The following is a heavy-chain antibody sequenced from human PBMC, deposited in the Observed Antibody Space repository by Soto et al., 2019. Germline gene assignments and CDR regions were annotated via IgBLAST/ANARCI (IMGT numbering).Heavy chain of an antibody. CDR1: GGSISSGGYY. V-gene: IGHV4-31*03. CDR3: ASGLYYGDYVSDNCFDP. D-gene: IGHD4-17*01. Sequence: TSETLSLTCTVSGGSISSGGYYWSWIRQHPGKGLEWIGYIYYSGSTYYNPSLKSGVTISVDTSKNQFSLKLSSVTAADTAVYYCASGLYYGDYVSDNCFDPWGQGTLVTVSS. CDR2: IYYSGST. J-gene: IGHJ5*02.